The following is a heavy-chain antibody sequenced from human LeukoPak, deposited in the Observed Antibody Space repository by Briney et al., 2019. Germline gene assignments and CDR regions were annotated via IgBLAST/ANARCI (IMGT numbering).Heavy chain of an antibody. D-gene: IGHD4-17*01. Sequence: PSETLSLTCTVSGGSISSGDYYWSWIRQPPGKGLEWIGHIYYSGSTYYNPSLKSRVTISVDTSKNPFSLKLSSVTAADTAVYYCARVEGYGDYPLDYWGQGTLVTVSS. CDR1: GGSISSGDYY. J-gene: IGHJ4*02. V-gene: IGHV4-30-4*01. CDR2: IYYSGST. CDR3: ARVEGYGDYPLDY.